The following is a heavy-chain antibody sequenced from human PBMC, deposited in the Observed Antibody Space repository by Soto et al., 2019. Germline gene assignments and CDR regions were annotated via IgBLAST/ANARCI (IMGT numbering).Heavy chain of an antibody. V-gene: IGHV3-23*01. CDR1: GFTFSNYP. Sequence: EVQVSESGGGLVQPGGSLRLSCATSGFTFSNYPMNWVRRAPGKGLEWVSGISAGGDTTYYADSVKGRFTIFRDNSKNSVSLQMNSLRVEDTAVYYCARRVWGQGTLVTVSS. CDR3: ARRV. CDR2: ISAGGDTT. J-gene: IGHJ4*02.